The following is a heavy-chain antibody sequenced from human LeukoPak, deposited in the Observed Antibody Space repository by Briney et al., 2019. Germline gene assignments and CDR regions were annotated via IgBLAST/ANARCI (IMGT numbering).Heavy chain of an antibody. CDR3: ARVAEVLAYFYDSSGFDY. Sequence: GGSLRLSCAASGFTFSSYWMSWVRQAPGKGLEWVANIKQDGSEKYYVDSVKGRFTISRDNSKNTLYLQMNSLRAEDTAVYYCARVAEVLAYFYDSSGFDYWGQGTLVTVSS. D-gene: IGHD3-22*01. CDR2: IKQDGSEK. CDR1: GFTFSSYW. V-gene: IGHV3-7*01. J-gene: IGHJ4*02.